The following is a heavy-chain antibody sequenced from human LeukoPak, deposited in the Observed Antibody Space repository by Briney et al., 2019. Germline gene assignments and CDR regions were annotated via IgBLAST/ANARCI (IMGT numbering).Heavy chain of an antibody. V-gene: IGHV3-23*01. CDR3: AKPGSGSYFGY. CDR1: GLTFSSYG. Sequence: GGSLRLSCAASGLTFSSYGMSWARQAPGKGLEWVSTISGSGGSIYYADSVKGRFTISRDNSKNTLYLQMNSLRVEDTAVYYCAKPGSGSYFGYWGQGTLVTVSS. J-gene: IGHJ4*02. CDR2: ISGSGGSI. D-gene: IGHD1-26*01.